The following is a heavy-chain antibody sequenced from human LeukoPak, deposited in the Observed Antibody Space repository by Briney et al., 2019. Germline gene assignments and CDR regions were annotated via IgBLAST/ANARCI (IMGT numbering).Heavy chain of an antibody. J-gene: IGHJ4*02. CDR1: GGSISSSSYY. D-gene: IGHD6-13*01. CDR2: INHSGST. V-gene: IGHV4-39*07. CDR3: ARGLRYSSSWSH. Sequence: SETLSLTCTVPGGSISSSSYYWSWIRQPPGKGLEWIGEINHSGSTNYNPSLKSRVTISVDTSKNQFSLKLSSVTAADTAVYYCARGLRYSSSWSHWGQGTLVTVSS.